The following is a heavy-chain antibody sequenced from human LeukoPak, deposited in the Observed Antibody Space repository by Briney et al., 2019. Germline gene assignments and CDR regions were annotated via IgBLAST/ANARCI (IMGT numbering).Heavy chain of an antibody. J-gene: IGHJ4*02. V-gene: IGHV1-69*05. CDR1: GGTFSSYA. D-gene: IGHD4-17*01. Sequence: ASVKVSCKASGGTFSSYAISWVRQAPGQGLVWMGRIIPIFGTANYAQKFQGRVTITTDESTSTAYMELSSLRSEDTAVYYCARSDYVDYFDYWGQGTLVTVSS. CDR2: IIPIFGTA. CDR3: ARSDYVDYFDY.